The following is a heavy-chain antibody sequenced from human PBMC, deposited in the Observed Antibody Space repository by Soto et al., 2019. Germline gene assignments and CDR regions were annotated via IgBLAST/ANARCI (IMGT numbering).Heavy chain of an antibody. CDR3: ARKERGLLWFGELFHPWDY. CDR1: GGSFSGYY. CDR2: INHSGST. D-gene: IGHD3-10*01. J-gene: IGHJ4*02. Sequence: LSETLSLTCAVYGGSFSGYYWSWIRQPPGKGLEWIGEINHSGSTNYNPSLKSRVTISVDTSKNQFSLKLSSVTAADTAVYYCARKERGLLWFGELFHPWDYWGQGTLVTVSS. V-gene: IGHV4-34*01.